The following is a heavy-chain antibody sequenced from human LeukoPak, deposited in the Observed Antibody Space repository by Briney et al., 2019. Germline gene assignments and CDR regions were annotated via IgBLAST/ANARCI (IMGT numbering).Heavy chain of an antibody. J-gene: IGHJ4*02. CDR1: GGSFSSYY. CDR3: ARVNSSGSFLDY. V-gene: IGHV4-4*07. CDR2: ISTSGNT. D-gene: IGHD3-22*01. Sequence: SETLSLTCTVSGGSFSSYYWGWIRQPAGKGLDWIGHISTSGNTNYSPSLKSRVTMSVDKSKNQFSLNLSSVTAADTAVYYCARVNSSGSFLDYWGQGTLVTVSS.